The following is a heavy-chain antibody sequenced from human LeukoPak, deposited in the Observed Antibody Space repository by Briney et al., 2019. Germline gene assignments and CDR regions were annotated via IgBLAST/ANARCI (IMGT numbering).Heavy chain of an antibody. J-gene: IGHJ6*03. V-gene: IGHV3-23*01. CDR2: IDYSGGSS. CDR1: GFTLSSYE. CDR3: ARYYDILTGYSYYYYYMDV. Sequence: GGSLRLSCTVSGFTLSSYEMSWIRQAPGKGLEWVSSIDYSGGSSYYADSVKGRFTISRDNAKNSLYLQMNSLRAEDTAVYYCARYYDILTGYSYYYYYMDVWGKGTTVTISS. D-gene: IGHD3-9*01.